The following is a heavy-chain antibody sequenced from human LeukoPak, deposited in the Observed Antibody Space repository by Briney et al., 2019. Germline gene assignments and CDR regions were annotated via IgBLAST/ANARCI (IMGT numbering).Heavy chain of an antibody. J-gene: IGHJ4*02. CDR3: ARAEYYFDY. CDR2: IYYSGST. V-gene: IGHV4-59*01. CDR1: GGSISSYY. Sequence: SETLSLTCTVSGGSISSYYWSWIRQPPGRGLEWIGYIYYSGSTNYNPSLKSRVTISVDTSKNQFSLKLSSVTAADTAVYYCARAEYYFDYWGQGTLVTVSS.